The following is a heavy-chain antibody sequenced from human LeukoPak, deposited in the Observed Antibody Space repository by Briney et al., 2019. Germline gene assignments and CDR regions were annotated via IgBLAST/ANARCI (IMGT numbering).Heavy chain of an antibody. CDR2: LDSDGRDA. J-gene: IGHJ4*01. Sequence: VGSLRLSCAASGFIFSTHWMPWVRQTPAKGLVWVSRLDSDGRDARYADSVKGRFNISRDNAKTTLYLQMNSLRVEDTAVYYCAKEAGGGRQGFDYWGHGILVTVSS. D-gene: IGHD3-16*01. CDR3: AKEAGGGRQGFDY. CDR1: GFIFSTHW. V-gene: IGHV3-74*01.